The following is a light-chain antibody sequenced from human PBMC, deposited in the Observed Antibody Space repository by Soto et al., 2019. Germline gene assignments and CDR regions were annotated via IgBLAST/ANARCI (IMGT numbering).Light chain of an antibody. Sequence: QSALTQPPSVSGSPGQSVTISCTGTSSDVGSYNRVSWYQQPPGTAPKLMIYEVTNRPSGVPDRFSGSKSGNTASLTISGLGAEDEADYYCSSYTSSSTYVFGTGSQLTVL. CDR1: SSDVGSYNR. CDR3: SSYTSSSTYV. V-gene: IGLV2-18*02. J-gene: IGLJ1*01. CDR2: EVT.